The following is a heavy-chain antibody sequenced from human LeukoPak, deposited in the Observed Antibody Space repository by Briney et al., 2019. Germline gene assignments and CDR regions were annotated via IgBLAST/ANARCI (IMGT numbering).Heavy chain of an antibody. J-gene: IGHJ5*02. CDR2: ICNSGGT. Sequence: LDTLSLTCTVSGDSISTYYWSWIRQPPGKGLEWIGCICNSGGTNYNPSLKSRVTISVDTSKNQFSLNLSSVTAADTAVYYCAKTGRPNNSGWYRWFDPWGQGTLVTVSS. CDR1: GDSISTYY. D-gene: IGHD6-19*01. V-gene: IGHV4-4*09. CDR3: AKTGRPNNSGWYRWFDP.